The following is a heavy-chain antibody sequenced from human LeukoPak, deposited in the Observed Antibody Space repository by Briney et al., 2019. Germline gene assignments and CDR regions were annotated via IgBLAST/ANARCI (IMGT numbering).Heavy chain of an antibody. CDR2: ISYDGSNK. Sequence: GGSLRLSCAASGSTFSSYAMHWVRQAPGKGLEWVAVISYDGSNKNYADSVKGRFTISRDNSKNTLYLQMNSLRAEDAAVYYCARGPEWEPYYFDYWGQGTLVTVSS. J-gene: IGHJ4*02. D-gene: IGHD1-26*01. V-gene: IGHV3-30-3*01. CDR1: GSTFSSYA. CDR3: ARGPEWEPYYFDY.